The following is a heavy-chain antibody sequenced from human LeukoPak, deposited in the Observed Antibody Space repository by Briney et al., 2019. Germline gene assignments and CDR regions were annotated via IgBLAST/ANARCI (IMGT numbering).Heavy chain of an antibody. Sequence: GGSLRLSCAASGFAFSSYAMHWVRQAPGKGLEWVAVMSYDGSKKYYADSVKGRFTISRDNSKNTLYLQMNSLRAEDTTVYYCVRDSGALRYCSSASCPTRFDYWGQGILVTVSS. V-gene: IGHV3-30-3*01. D-gene: IGHD2-2*01. CDR3: VRDSGALRYCSSASCPTRFDY. CDR1: GFAFSSYA. CDR2: MSYDGSKK. J-gene: IGHJ4*02.